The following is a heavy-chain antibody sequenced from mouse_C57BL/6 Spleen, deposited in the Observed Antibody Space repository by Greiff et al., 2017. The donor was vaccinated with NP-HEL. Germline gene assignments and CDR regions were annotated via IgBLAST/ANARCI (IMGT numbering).Heavy chain of an antibody. J-gene: IGHJ4*01. CDR2: ISDGGSYT. Sequence: EVKLVESGGGLVKPGGSLKLSCAASGFTFSSYAMSWVRQTPENRLEWVATISDGGSYTYYPDNVKGRFTISRDNAKNNLYLQMSHLKSEDTAMYYCARDEFSSPDAMDYWGQGTSVTVSS. V-gene: IGHV5-4*01. D-gene: IGHD1-1*01. CDR3: ARDEFSSPDAMDY. CDR1: GFTFSSYA.